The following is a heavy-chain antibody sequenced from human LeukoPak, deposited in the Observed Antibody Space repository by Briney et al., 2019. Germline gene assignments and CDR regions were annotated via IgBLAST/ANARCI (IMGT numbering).Heavy chain of an antibody. CDR3: ARGFKGNAQVWFDP. J-gene: IGHJ5*02. V-gene: IGHV4-34*01. CDR2: INPSGST. Sequence: SETLSLTCAVYGGSFSGYYWGWIRQPPGKGLEWIGEINPSGSTNYNPSLKSRVTISVDTSKNQFSLKLRSVTAGDTAIYYCARGFKGNAQVWFDPWGQGTLVTVSS. D-gene: IGHD4-23*01. CDR1: GGSFSGYY.